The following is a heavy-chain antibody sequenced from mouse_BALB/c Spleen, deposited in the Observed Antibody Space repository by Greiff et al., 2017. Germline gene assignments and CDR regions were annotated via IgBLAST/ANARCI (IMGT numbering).Heavy chain of an antibody. CDR2: ILPGSGST. CDR3: ARRIYYYGSSLYYAMDY. CDR1: GYTFSSYW. V-gene: IGHV1-9*01. Sequence: QVQLQQSGAELMKPGASVKISCKATGYTFSSYWIEWVKQRPGHGLEWIGEILPGSGSTNYNEKFKGKATFTADTSSNTAYMQLSSLTSEDSAVYYCARRIYYYGSSLYYAMDYWGQGTSVTVSS. J-gene: IGHJ4*01. D-gene: IGHD1-1*01.